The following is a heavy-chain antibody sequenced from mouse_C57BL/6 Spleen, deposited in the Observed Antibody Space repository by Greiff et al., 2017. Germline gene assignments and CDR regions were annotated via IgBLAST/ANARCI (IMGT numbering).Heavy chain of an antibody. CDR2: ILPGSGST. CDR3: SISSSYVCYAMDY. D-gene: IGHD1-1*01. J-gene: IGHJ4*01. Sequence: QVQLQQSGAELMKPGASVKLSCKATGYTFTGYWIEWVKQRPGHGLEWIGEILPGSGSTNYNEKFKGKATFTADTSSNTAYMQLSSLTTEDSAIYYFSISSSYVCYAMDYWGQGTSVTVSS. CDR1: GYTFTGYW. V-gene: IGHV1-9*01.